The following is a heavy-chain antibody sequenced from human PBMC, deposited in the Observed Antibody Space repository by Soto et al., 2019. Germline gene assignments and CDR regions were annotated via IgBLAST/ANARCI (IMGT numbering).Heavy chain of an antibody. V-gene: IGHV4-39*01. Sequence: PSETLSLTCTVSGGSMISFYWAWIRQPPGEGLEWIGSIYHTGNAYYNPSLKSRVTISVDTSKNQFSLKLTSVTAADAALYYCARDFFDSSDYTTNWFDPWGQGTLVTVSS. CDR1: GGSMISFY. CDR3: ARDFFDSSDYTTNWFDP. J-gene: IGHJ5*02. CDR2: IYHTGNA. D-gene: IGHD3-22*01.